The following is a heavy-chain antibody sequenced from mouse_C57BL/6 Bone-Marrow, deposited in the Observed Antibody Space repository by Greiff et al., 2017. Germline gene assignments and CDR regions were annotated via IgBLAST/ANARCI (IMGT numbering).Heavy chain of an antibody. CDR2: ISSGSSTI. V-gene: IGHV5-17*01. CDR3: ARLASYYFDY. CDR1: GFTFSDYG. Sequence: EVKLLESGGGLVKPGGSLKLSCAASGFTFSDYGMHWVRQAPEKGLEWVAYISSGSSTIYYADTVKGRFTISRDNAKNTLFLQMTSLRSEDTAMYYCARLASYYFDYWGRGTTLTVSS. J-gene: IGHJ2*01.